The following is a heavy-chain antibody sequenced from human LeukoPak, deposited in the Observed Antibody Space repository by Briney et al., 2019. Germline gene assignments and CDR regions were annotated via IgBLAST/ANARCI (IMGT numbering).Heavy chain of an antibody. CDR2: ISGSGGST. CDR1: GFTFTSFA. V-gene: IGHV3-23*01. D-gene: IGHD3-3*01. Sequence: GGSLRLSCAAPGFTFTSFAMTWVRQAPGKGLEWVSAISGSGGSTYYADSVKGRFTISRDNSKDRLYLQMNSLRAEDTAVYYCAKWGFLEWLLSMFDYWGQGALVTVSS. J-gene: IGHJ4*02. CDR3: AKWGFLEWLLSMFDY.